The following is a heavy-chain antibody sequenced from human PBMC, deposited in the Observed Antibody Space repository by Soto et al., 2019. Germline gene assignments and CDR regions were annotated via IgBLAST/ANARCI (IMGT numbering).Heavy chain of an antibody. CDR2: ISYDGSNK. CDR1: GFTFSSYG. Sequence: GGSLSLSCAASGFTFSSYGMHWVRQAPGKGLEWVVFISYDGSNKYYAVSVKGRFTISRDNSKITLYLQMNSLLAEDTAVYYCAKDSYDYYDSSGRSGMDVWGQGTTVTVSS. D-gene: IGHD3-22*01. J-gene: IGHJ6*02. V-gene: IGHV3-30*18. CDR3: AKDSYDYYDSSGRSGMDV.